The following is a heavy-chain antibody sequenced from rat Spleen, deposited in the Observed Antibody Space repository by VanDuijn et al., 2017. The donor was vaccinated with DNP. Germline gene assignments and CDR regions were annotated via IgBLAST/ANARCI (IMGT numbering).Heavy chain of an antibody. CDR1: GYSITSNY. CDR2: ITYSGNT. J-gene: IGHJ3*01. Sequence: EVQLQESGPGLVKPSQSLSLTCSVTGYSITSNYWGWIRQFPGNKVEYIGHITYSGNTNYNPSLVSRISITRDTSKNQFFLQLNSVTTEDTATYYCASTQYSGDVNWLAYWGQGTLVTVSS. CDR3: ASTQYSGDVNWLAY. V-gene: IGHV3-1*01. D-gene: IGHD1-1*01.